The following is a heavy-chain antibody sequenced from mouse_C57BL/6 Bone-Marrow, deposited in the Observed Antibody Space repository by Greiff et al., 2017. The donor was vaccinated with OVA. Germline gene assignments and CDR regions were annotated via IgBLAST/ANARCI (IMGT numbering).Heavy chain of an antibody. CDR1: GYTFTSYW. CDR2: IDPSDSYT. V-gene: IGHV1-69*01. D-gene: IGHD3-2*02. CDR3: VRQLRPYFDY. Sequence: QVQLQQPGAELVMPGASVKLSCKASGYTFTSYWMHWVKQRPGQGLEWIGEIDPSDSYTNYNQKFKGKSTLTVDKSSSTAYMQLSSLTSEDSAVYYCVRQLRPYFDYWGQGTTLTVSS. J-gene: IGHJ2*01.